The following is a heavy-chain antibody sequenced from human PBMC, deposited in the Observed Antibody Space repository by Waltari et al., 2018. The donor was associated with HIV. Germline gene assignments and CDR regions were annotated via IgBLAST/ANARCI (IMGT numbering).Heavy chain of an antibody. D-gene: IGHD3-10*01. V-gene: IGHV1-18*01. CDR2: VTPYNGNK. J-gene: IGHJ3*02. CDR1: GYTFSNYG. Sequence: QVQLVQSGAEVKKPGASVKVSCKASGYTFSNYGITWVRKAPGQGLEWMGWVTPYNGNKNYARNVQGRVTMTTDTATTPAYMELRSLRSDDTALYYCARDRGKYYGSGTDSFDIWGQGTTVTVSS. CDR3: ARDRGKYYGSGTDSFDI.